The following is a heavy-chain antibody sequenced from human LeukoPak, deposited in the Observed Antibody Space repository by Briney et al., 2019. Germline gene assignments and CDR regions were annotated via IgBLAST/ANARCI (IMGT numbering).Heavy chain of an antibody. V-gene: IGHV3-11*01. Sequence: GGSLRLSCAASGFTFSDHYMSWIRQAPGKGLEWVSYISNSGSGMNYADSVKGRFTISRDNAKNSLYLQMNSLRAEDTAIYYCVRTARLGEHWRQGPLVTVSS. CDR2: ISNSGSGM. D-gene: IGHD3-16*01. J-gene: IGHJ4*02. CDR1: GFTFSDHY. CDR3: VRTARLGEH.